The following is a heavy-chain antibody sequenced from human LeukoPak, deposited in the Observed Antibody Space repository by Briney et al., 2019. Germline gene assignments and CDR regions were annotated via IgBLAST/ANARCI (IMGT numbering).Heavy chain of an antibody. CDR2: ISAYNGNT. CDR3: ARGGWGCSSTSCYFYFDY. Sequence: GASVKVSCKTSGYTFTTYGITWVRQAPAQGPEWMGWISAYNGNTNYAQNLQGRVTLTTDTSTTTPYMELRSLRSEDTAVYYCARGGWGCSSTSCYFYFDYWGQGTLVTVSS. V-gene: IGHV1-18*01. J-gene: IGHJ4*02. CDR1: GYTFTTYG. D-gene: IGHD2-2*01.